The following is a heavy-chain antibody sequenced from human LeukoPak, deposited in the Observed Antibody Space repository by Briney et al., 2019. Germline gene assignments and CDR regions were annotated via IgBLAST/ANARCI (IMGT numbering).Heavy chain of an antibody. J-gene: IGHJ4*02. D-gene: IGHD2-2*01. Sequence: GGSLRLSCAASGFTFSSYAMSWVRQAPGKGLEWVSTISGSGDSTYYADSVKGRFTVSRDNSKNTLYLQMNSLSAADTAVYYCAKERCSSTICSDDYWGQGTLVTVSS. CDR2: ISGSGDST. V-gene: IGHV3-23*01. CDR1: GFTFSSYA. CDR3: AKERCSSTICSDDY.